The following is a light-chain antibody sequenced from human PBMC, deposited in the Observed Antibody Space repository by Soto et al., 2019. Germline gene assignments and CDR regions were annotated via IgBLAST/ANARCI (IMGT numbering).Light chain of an antibody. V-gene: IGKV3-20*01. CDR2: GAS. Sequence: EIVLTQYPATMWLSPGARSTRSCMASQSVSRYLAWYQQKPGQARRLLIYGASNRATGITDRFSGSGSGTDFTLTITRLEPEDFAVYYCQPYDNSPITVGPGTRLEIK. J-gene: IGKJ5*01. CDR1: QSVSRY. CDR3: QPYDNSPIT.